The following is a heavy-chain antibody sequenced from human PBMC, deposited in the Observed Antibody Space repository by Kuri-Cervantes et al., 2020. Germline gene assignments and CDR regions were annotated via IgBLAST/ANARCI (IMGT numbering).Heavy chain of an antibody. CDR2: MNPNSGNT. D-gene: IGHD3-10*01. V-gene: IGHV1-8*02. J-gene: IGHJ4*02. CDR1: GGTFSSYA. CDR3: ARGRSITMVQGVIRGGDY. Sequence: ASVKVSCKASGGTFSSYAISWVRQATGQGLEWMGWMNPNSGNTGYAQKFQGRVTMTRNTSISTAYMELSSLRSEDTAVYYCARGRSITMVQGVIRGGDYWGQGTLVTVSS.